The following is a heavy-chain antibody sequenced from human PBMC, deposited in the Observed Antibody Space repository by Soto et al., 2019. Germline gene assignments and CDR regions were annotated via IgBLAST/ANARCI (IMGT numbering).Heavy chain of an antibody. J-gene: IGHJ4*02. CDR1: GGSISSGGYY. CDR3: ARFSGSYLRD. CDR2: MYYSRST. D-gene: IGHD1-26*01. Sequence: QVQLQESGPGLVKPSQALSLTCTVSGGSISSGGYYWSWVRQHPGKGLEWIAYMYYSRSTYYNPSLKCRVSVSVDTSKNQFSLKLSSVTAADTAVYYCARFSGSYLRDWGQGTLVTVSS. V-gene: IGHV4-31*03.